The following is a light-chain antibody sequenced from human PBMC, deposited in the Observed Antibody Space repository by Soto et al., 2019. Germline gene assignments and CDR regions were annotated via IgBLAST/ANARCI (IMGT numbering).Light chain of an antibody. Sequence: EIVMTQSPATLSVSPGERATLSCRASQSVSSNLAWYQQKPDQAPRLLIYGASTRATGIPARFSGSGSGTEFTLTISSLQSEDFAVYYCQQYNNWPPVFGPGTKVDIK. CDR2: GAS. CDR1: QSVSSN. CDR3: QQYNNWPPV. V-gene: IGKV3-15*01. J-gene: IGKJ3*01.